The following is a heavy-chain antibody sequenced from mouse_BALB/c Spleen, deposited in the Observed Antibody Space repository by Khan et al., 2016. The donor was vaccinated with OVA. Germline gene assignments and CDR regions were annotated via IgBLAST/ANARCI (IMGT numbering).Heavy chain of an antibody. J-gene: IGHJ3*01. CDR1: GFNIKDYY. CDR2: IDPENSNT. V-gene: IGHV14-1*02. Sequence: VQLKESGAELVRPGALVKLSCKASGFNIKDYYIHWVKQRPEQGLEWIGWIDPENSNTIYDPKFQGKASITADTSSNTANLQLSSLTSEDTAVYYCARDGYSPGFAYWGQGTLVTVSA. D-gene: IGHD2-3*01. CDR3: ARDGYSPGFAY.